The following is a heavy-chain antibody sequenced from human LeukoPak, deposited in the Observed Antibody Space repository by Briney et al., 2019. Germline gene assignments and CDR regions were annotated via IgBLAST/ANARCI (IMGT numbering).Heavy chain of an antibody. CDR1: GFTLSSYR. CDR3: ARIGITIFGVVIYTFDY. V-gene: IGHV3-48*04. J-gene: IGHJ4*02. D-gene: IGHD3-3*01. Sequence: GGSLRLSCAASGFTLSSYRMNWVRQAPGKGLEWVSCIRSSTDTTYYADSVKGRFTISRDNAKNSLYLQMNSLRAEDTAVYYCARIGITIFGVVIYTFDYWGQGTLVTVSS. CDR2: IRSSTDTT.